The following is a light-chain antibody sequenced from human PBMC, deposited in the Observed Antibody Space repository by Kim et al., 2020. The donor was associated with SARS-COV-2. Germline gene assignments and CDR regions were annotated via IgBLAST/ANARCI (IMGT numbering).Light chain of an antibody. CDR2: RNN. J-gene: IGLJ3*02. CDR1: SSNSGSKY. CDR3: AAWDDSLSGWV. Sequence: GQRVTNSCSGSSSNSGSKYVYWYQQLPGTAPKLLIYRNNQRPSGVPDRLSGSKSGTSASLAIGGLRSEDEADYYCAAWDDSLSGWVFGGGTQLTVL. V-gene: IGLV1-47*01.